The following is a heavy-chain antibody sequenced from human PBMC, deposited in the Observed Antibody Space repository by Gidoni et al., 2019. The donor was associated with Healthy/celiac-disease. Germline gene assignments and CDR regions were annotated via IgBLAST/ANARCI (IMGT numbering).Heavy chain of an antibody. V-gene: IGHV4-34*01. J-gene: IGHJ6*02. CDR2: INHSGST. Sequence: QVQLQQWGAGLLKPSETLSHTCAVYGGSFSGYYWSWIRQPPGKGLEWMGEINHSGSTNYNPSLKSRVTISVDTSKNQFSLKLSSVTAADTAVYYCARDYGMDVWGQGTTVTVSS. CDR3: ARDYGMDV. CDR1: GGSFSGYY.